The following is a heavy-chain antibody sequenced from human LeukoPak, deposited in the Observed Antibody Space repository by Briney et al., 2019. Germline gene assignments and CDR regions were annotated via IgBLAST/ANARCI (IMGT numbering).Heavy chain of an antibody. J-gene: IGHJ4*02. V-gene: IGHV4-30-2*01. Sequence: SETLSLTCIVSGDSIGSSGYYWSWIRQPPGKGLEWIGYIYHSGSTYFNPSLKGRVSISVDRSKNQFSLKMNYVTAADTAVYFCARAPIRAAPYFDYWGQGTLVTVS. CDR2: IYHSGST. CDR3: ARAPIRAAPYFDY. D-gene: IGHD6-6*01. CDR1: GDSIGSSGYY.